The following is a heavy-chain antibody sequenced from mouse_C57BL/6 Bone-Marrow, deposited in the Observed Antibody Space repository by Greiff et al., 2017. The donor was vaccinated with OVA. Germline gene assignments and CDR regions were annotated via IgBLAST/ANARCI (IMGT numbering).Heavy chain of an antibody. J-gene: IGHJ1*03. CDR1: GYTFTSYW. Sequence: QVHVKQPGAELVKPGASVKLSCKASGYTFTSYWMHWVKQRPGRGLEWIGRIDPNSGGTKYNEKFKSKATLTVDKPSSTAYMQLSSLTSEDSAVYYCASIYYDYEGYFDVWGTGTTVTVSS. D-gene: IGHD2-4*01. CDR2: IDPNSGGT. V-gene: IGHV1-72*01. CDR3: ASIYYDYEGYFDV.